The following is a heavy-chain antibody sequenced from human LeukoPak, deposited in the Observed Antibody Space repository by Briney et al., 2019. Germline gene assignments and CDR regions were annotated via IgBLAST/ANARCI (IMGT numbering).Heavy chain of an antibody. V-gene: IGHV3-33*06. CDR3: AKDHIVVVPAAIEIFDY. CDR2: IWYDGSNK. D-gene: IGHD2-2*02. Sequence: GGSLRLSCAASGFTFSSYGMHWVRQAPGKGLEWVAVIWYDGSNKYYADSVKGRFTISRDNSKNTLYLQMNSLRAEDTAVYYCAKDHIVVVPAAIEIFDYWGQGTPVTVSS. CDR1: GFTFSSYG. J-gene: IGHJ4*02.